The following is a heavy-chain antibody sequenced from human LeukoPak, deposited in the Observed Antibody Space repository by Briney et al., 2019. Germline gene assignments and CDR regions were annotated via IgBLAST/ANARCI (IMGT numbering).Heavy chain of an antibody. J-gene: IGHJ4*02. CDR1: GYTFTSYG. V-gene: IGHV1-18*01. D-gene: IGHD3-10*01. CDR2: ISGYNGDT. CDR3: ARLTLYGSGSYYKD. Sequence: GASVTVSCKASGYTFTSYGISWVRQAPGQGLEWMGWISGYNGDTNYAQKFQGRVTMTTDTSTSTVYMDLRSLRSDDTAVYYCARLTLYGSGSYYKDGGQGTLVTVS.